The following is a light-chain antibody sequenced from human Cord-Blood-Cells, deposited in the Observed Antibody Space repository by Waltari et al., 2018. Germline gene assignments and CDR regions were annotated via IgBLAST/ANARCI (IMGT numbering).Light chain of an antibody. CDR3: CSYAGSSTLYV. CDR2: EGS. J-gene: IGLJ1*01. Sequence: QSALTQPASVSGSPGKSTTISCTGTSSDVGSYNLVSWYQQHPGKAPKLMIYEGSKRPSGVSNRFSGSKSGNTASLTISGLQAEDEADYYCCSYAGSSTLYVFGTGTKVTVL. CDR1: SSDVGSYNL. V-gene: IGLV2-23*01.